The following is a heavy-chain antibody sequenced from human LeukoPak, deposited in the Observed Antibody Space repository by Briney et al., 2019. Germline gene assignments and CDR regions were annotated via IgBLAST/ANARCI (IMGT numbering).Heavy chain of an antibody. J-gene: IGHJ5*02. CDR2: INHSGST. D-gene: IGHD2-15*01. CDR1: GGSFSGCY. V-gene: IGHV4-34*01. Sequence: SETLSLTCAVYGGSFSGCYWSWIRQPPGKGLEWIGEINHSGSTNYNPSLKSRVTISVDTSKNQFSLKLSSVTAADTAVYYCARALRASRRKYCSGGSCYQTAPDFDPWGQGTLVTVSS. CDR3: ARALRASRRKYCSGGSCYQTAPDFDP.